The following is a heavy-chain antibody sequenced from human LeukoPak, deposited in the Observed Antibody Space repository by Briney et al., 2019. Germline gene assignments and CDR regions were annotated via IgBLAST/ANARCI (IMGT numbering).Heavy chain of an antibody. V-gene: IGHV1-2*02. Sequence: ASVKVSCKTSGYTFTDNYMHWVRQAPGHGLEWMGWISPTNGDTRYAQKLQGRVAMTRDTSISTAYMELSRLRSDDTAVYYCVRDGLNWNYDYWGQGTLVAVSS. CDR3: VRDGLNWNYDY. CDR2: ISPTNGDT. J-gene: IGHJ4*02. CDR1: GYTFTDNY. D-gene: IGHD1-7*01.